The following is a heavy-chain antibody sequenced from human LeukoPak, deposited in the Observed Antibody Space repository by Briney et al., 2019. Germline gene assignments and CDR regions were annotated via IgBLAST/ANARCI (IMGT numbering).Heavy chain of an antibody. CDR1: GGSISSSSYY. Sequence: PSETLSLTCTVSGGSISSSSYYWGWIRQPPGKGLEWIGSIYYSGSTYYNPSLKSRVTISVDTSKNQFSLKLSSVTAADTAVYYCARLARGSYGDDYWGQGTLVTVSS. D-gene: IGHD4-17*01. CDR2: IYYSGST. CDR3: ARLARGSYGDDY. V-gene: IGHV4-39*01. J-gene: IGHJ4*02.